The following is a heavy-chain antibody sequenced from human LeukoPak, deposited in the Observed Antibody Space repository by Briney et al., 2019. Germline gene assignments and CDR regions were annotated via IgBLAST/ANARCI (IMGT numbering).Heavy chain of an antibody. D-gene: IGHD2-8*02. Sequence: SETLSLTCTVSGGSINNFYWSWVRQSPGKGLEWIGYVHSSGRTDYNPSLRSRVSVSADTSKSQPSLRLTSVTAADTAVYFCARHDEECPGEYCFLLSFDYWGPGSLVTVSS. CDR2: VHSSGRT. CDR1: GGSINNFY. CDR3: ARHDEECPGEYCFLLSFDY. V-gene: IGHV4-59*08. J-gene: IGHJ4*01.